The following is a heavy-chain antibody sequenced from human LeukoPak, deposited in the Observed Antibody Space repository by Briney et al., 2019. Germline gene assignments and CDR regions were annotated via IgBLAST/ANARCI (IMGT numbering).Heavy chain of an antibody. V-gene: IGHV4-30-4*01. CDR2: IHYSGST. Sequence: SETLSLTCTVSGGSISSGDYYWSSIRQPPGKGLEWIGYIHYSGSTYYNPSLKSRLTILVDTSKNQFSLKLSSVTAADTAVYYCARLRVYYFDYWGQGTLVTVSS. CDR1: GGSISSGDYY. D-gene: IGHD3-16*01. J-gene: IGHJ4*02. CDR3: ARLRVYYFDY.